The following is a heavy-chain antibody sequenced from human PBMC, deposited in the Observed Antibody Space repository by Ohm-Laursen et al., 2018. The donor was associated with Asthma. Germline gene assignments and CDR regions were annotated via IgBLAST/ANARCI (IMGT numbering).Heavy chain of an antibody. CDR2: IYNDGTT. V-gene: IGHV3-53*01. CDR3: ARTIFGVAGSFAY. D-gene: IGHD3-3*01. CDR1: GFAVRANY. J-gene: IGHJ4*02. Sequence: SLRLSCSASGFAVRANYVSWLRQTPGKGLEWVSSIYNDGTTYYADSVMGRFTISRDNSRNTLYLQMNSLRTEDTAIYYCARTIFGVAGSFAYWGQGALVTVSS.